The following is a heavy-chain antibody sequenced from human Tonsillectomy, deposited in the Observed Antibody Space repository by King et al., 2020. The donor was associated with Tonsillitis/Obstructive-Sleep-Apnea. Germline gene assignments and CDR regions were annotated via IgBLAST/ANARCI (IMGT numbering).Heavy chain of an antibody. CDR2: IWYDGSNK. D-gene: IGHD2-2*02. CDR3: AFIGDCSSPSCYTGNAFDI. CDR1: GFTFSSYG. Sequence: VQLVESGGGVVQPGRSLRLSCAASGFTFSSYGMHWVRQAPGKGLEWVAVIWYDGSNKYYADSVKGRFTISRDNSKNTLYLQMNSLRAEDTAVYYCAFIGDCSSPSCYTGNAFDIWGQGTMVTVSS. J-gene: IGHJ3*02. V-gene: IGHV3-33*01.